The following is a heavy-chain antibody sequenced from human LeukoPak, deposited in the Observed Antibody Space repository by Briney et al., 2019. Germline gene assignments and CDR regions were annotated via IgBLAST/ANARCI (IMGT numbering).Heavy chain of an antibody. CDR3: ARGSPHYGSGVSFDY. J-gene: IGHJ4*02. CDR1: VGTFSSYA. V-gene: IGHV1-69*13. D-gene: IGHD3-10*01. CDR2: IIPIFGKA. Sequence: GASVTVSCMASVGTFSSYAISWVRQAPGQGVEGVGGIIPIFGKANYAQKFQGRVTITADESTSTAYMELSSLRSEDTAVYYCARGSPHYGSGVSFDYWGQGPLVTVSS.